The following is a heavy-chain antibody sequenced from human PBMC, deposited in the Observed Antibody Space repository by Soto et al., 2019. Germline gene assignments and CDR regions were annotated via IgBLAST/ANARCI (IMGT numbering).Heavy chain of an antibody. V-gene: IGHV3-23*01. CDR2: ISGSGGST. CDR1: GFTSSSYA. D-gene: IGHD7-27*01. CDR3: AKGSSMGTSKFDP. J-gene: IGHJ5*02. Sequence: EVQLLESGGGLVQPGGSLRLSCAASGFTSSSYAMSWVRQAPGKGLEWVSDISGSGGSTYYADSVKGRFTISRDNSKNTLYLQMNSLRVEDTAVYYCAKGSSMGTSKFDPWGQGTLVTVSS.